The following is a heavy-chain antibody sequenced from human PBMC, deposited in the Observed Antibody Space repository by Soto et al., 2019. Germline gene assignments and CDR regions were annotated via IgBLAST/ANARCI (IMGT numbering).Heavy chain of an antibody. D-gene: IGHD6-13*01. J-gene: IGHJ2*01. V-gene: IGHV3-15*07. CDR3: TTYYRSSWYGSDWYFDL. Sequence: EVQLVESGGGLVKPGGSLRLSCAASGFTFSNAWMHWVRQAPGKGLEWVGRIKSKTDGGTTDYAAPVKGRFTISRDDSKNPVYRKINSLNTEDTAVYYCTTYYRSSWYGSDWYFDLWGRGNLVTVSS. CDR2: IKSKTDGGTT. CDR1: GFTFSNAW.